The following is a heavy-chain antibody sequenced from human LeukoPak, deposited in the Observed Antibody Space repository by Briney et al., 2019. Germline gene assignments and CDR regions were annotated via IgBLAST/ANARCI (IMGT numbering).Heavy chain of an antibody. CDR1: GGPISSYY. Sequence: SETLSLTCTVSGGPISSYYWSWIRQPPGKGLEWIGYIYCSGSTNYTPYLRSRITISVDTTKYQFSLKLSSVAAADAAVYYCARGKEYSGYSVFEYGGQGNLVTVSA. V-gene: IGHV4-59*01. D-gene: IGHD5-12*01. CDR2: IYCSGST. J-gene: IGHJ4*02. CDR3: ARGKEYSGYSVFEY.